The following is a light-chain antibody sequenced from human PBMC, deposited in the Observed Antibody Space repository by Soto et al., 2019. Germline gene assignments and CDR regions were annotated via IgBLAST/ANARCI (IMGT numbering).Light chain of an antibody. CDR3: CSDAGSSTYV. J-gene: IGLJ1*01. CDR1: SNDVGSYNF. V-gene: IGLV2-23*02. Sequence: QSVLTQPASVSGSPGQSITISCTRTSNDVGSYNFVSWYQQHPGKAPKVVIYEVTKLPSGVFNRFSGSKSGNTASLTISGLQADDEADYYCCSDAGSSTYVFGTGTKVTVL. CDR2: EVT.